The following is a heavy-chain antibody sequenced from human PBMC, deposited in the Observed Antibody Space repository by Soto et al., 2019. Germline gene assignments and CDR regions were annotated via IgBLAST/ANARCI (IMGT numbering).Heavy chain of an antibody. CDR1: GGSISSSSYY. CDR2: IYYSGST. Sequence: QLQLQESGPGLVKPSETLSLTCTVSGGSISSSSYYWGWIRQPPGKGLEWIGSIYYSGSTYYNPSLKSRVTISVDTSKNQFSLKLSSVTAADTAVYYCARFNRPYFGESHWDLYWGQGTLVTVSS. V-gene: IGHV4-39*01. J-gene: IGHJ4*02. D-gene: IGHD3-10*01. CDR3: ARFNRPYFGESHWDLY.